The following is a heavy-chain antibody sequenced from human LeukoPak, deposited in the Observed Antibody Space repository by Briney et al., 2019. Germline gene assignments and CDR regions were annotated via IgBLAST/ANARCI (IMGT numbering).Heavy chain of an antibody. CDR3: AKDMTSGYSSSVKDY. Sequence: GGSLRLSCAASGFTFSSYSMNWVRQAPGKGLEWVSYISSSSSTIYYADSVKGRFTISRDNAKNSLYLQMNSLRAEDTALYYCAKDMTSGYSSSVKDYWGQGTLVTVSS. D-gene: IGHD6-6*01. CDR1: GFTFSSYS. J-gene: IGHJ4*02. V-gene: IGHV3-48*04. CDR2: ISSSSSTI.